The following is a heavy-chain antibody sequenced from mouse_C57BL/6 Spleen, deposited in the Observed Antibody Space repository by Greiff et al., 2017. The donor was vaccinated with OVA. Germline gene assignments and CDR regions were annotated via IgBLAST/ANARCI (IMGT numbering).Heavy chain of an antibody. CDR2: IDPETGGT. Sequence: VQLKESGAELVRPGASVTLSCKASGYTFTDYEMHWVKQTPVHGLEWIGAIDPETGGTAYNQKFKGKAILTAYKSSSTAYMELRSLTSEDSAVYYCTSANWDFAYWGQGTLVTVSA. J-gene: IGHJ3*01. D-gene: IGHD4-1*01. V-gene: IGHV1-15*01. CDR3: TSANWDFAY. CDR1: GYTFTDYE.